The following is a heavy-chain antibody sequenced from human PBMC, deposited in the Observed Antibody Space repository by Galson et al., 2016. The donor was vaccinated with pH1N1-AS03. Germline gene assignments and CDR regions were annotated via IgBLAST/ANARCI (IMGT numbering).Heavy chain of an antibody. D-gene: IGHD2-21*02. J-gene: IGHJ6*03. V-gene: IGHV3-7*03. CDR1: GFTFKSYW. Sequence: SLRLSCAASGFTFKSYWMSWVRQAPGKGLEWVANINQDENEKYCVDSVKGRFTISRANAKNSLYLEMNSLRAEDTALYYCARESTGTEHIVVVTGRYGYYYMDVWGKGTTVTVSS. CDR3: ARESTGTEHIVVVTGRYGYYYMDV. CDR2: INQDENEK.